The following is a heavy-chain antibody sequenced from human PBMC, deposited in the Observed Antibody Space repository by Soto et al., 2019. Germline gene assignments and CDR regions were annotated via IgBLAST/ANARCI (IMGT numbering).Heavy chain of an antibody. D-gene: IGHD5-12*01. CDR3: ARGGRYSGYDYWFDP. CDR1: GGSFSGYY. Sequence: PSETLSLTCAVYGGSFSGYYWSWIRQPPGKGLEWIGEINHSGSTNYNPSLKSRVTISVDTSKNQFSLKLSSVTAADTAVYYCARGGRYSGYDYWFDPWGQGTLVTVSS. CDR2: INHSGST. J-gene: IGHJ5*02. V-gene: IGHV4-34*01.